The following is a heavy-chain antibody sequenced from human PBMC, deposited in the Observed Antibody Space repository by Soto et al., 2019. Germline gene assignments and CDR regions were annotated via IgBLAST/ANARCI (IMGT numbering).Heavy chain of an antibody. J-gene: IGHJ4*02. Sequence: EVQLVESGGGLVQPGGSLRLSCAATGFTFSRYSMNWVRQAPGKGLEWISYISGSSSTIYYADSVEGRFTISRDHAKNPLYLQMSSLRAEDTSVYDCARDRAEDYWGQGTLVTVSS. CDR2: ISGSSSTI. CDR1: GFTFSRYS. CDR3: ARDRAEDY. V-gene: IGHV3-48*01.